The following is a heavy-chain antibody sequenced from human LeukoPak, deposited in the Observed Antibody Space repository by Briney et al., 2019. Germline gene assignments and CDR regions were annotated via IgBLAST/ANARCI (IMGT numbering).Heavy chain of an antibody. V-gene: IGHV3-23*01. CDR3: AKSGTYCSGGSCLIDYFDY. CDR2: ISGGGGST. CDR1: GFTFISYS. D-gene: IGHD2-15*01. J-gene: IGHJ4*02. Sequence: PGGSLRLSCAASGFTFISYSISWVRQAPWKGLEWVSGISGGGGSTYYADSVKGRFTISRDNSKNTLYLQMNSLRAEDTAVYYCAKSGTYCSGGSCLIDYFDYWGQGTLVTVSS.